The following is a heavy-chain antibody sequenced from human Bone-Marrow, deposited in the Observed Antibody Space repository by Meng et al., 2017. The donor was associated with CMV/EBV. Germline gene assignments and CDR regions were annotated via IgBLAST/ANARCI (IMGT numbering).Heavy chain of an antibody. CDR2: INPKNGVT. J-gene: IGHJ4*02. D-gene: IGHD6-19*01. V-gene: IGHV1-2*02. Sequence: ASVKVSCKASGYTFTAYYMHWVRQAPGQGLEWMGWINPKNGVTNYAQKFQDRVTMTRDTSISTAYMEVSRLGSDDTAAYYCTSDGGWYFDYWGQGTLVTVSS. CDR1: GYTFTAYY. CDR3: TSDGGWYFDY.